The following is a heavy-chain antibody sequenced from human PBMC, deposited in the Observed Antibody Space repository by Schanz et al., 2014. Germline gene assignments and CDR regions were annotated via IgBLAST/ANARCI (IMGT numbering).Heavy chain of an antibody. CDR1: GYTFTNFF. CDR2: IISILGIP. V-gene: IGHV1-69*09. D-gene: IGHD3-10*01. Sequence: QVHLVQSGAEVHKPGASLKISCKASGYTFTNFFLHWVRQAPGQGLEWMGRIISILGIPNYAQKCQGRVTFTADKSTSTAYMELSSLTSEDTAVHYCARGRGFYDYWGQGTLVTVSS. J-gene: IGHJ4*02. CDR3: ARGRGFYDY.